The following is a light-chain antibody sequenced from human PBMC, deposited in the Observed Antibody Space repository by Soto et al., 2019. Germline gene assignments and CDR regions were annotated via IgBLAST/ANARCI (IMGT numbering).Light chain of an antibody. CDR1: RGIDIY. CDR2: AAS. V-gene: IGKV1-39*01. J-gene: IGKJ1*01. CDR3: QQSYSTPVT. Sequence: DIQMTQSPSSLSASVGDRVTITCRASRGIDIYLNWYHQKPGKAHKXLIYAASNLQTGVPSRFSGSGSGTDFTITISSLQPEDFATYYCQQSYSTPVTFGQGTKVDIK.